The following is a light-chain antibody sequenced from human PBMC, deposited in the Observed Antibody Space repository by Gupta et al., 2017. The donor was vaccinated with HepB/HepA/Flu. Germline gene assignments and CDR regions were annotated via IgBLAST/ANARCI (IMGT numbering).Light chain of an antibody. CDR1: HIITRY. CDR2: TTS. V-gene: IGKV1-39*01. J-gene: IGKJ1*01. CDR3: QQSFRTPWT. Sequence: IQVTQSPSSLPASVGDRVNITCRTSHIITRYLNWYQQKPGKAPKVLIYTTSRLQSGVPSRFSGSGSVTDFTLTISSLQPEDFATYYCQQSFRTPWTFGQGTKVEIK.